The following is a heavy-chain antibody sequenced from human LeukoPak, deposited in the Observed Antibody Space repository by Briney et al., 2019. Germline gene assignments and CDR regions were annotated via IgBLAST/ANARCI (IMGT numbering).Heavy chain of an antibody. CDR3: ARQAPSVVVAATGDFDY. V-gene: IGHV5-51*01. CDR2: IYPGDSDT. J-gene: IGHJ4*02. CDR1: GYSFTSYW. Sequence: GESLKISCKGSGYSFTSYWIGWVRQMPGKGLEWMGTIYPGDSDTRYRPSFEGQVTISADKSISTAYLQWSSLKASDTAMYYCARQAPSVVVAATGDFDYWGQGTLVTVSS. D-gene: IGHD2-15*01.